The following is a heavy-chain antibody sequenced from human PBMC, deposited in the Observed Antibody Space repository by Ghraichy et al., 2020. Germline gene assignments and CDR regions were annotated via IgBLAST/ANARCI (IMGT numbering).Heavy chain of an antibody. CDR1: GFTFSSYA. Sequence: GGSLRLSCAASGFTFSSYAMSWVRQAPGKGLEWVSAISGSGGSTYYADSVKGWFTISRDNSKNTLYLQMNSLRAEDTAVYYCAKDAGLYYYYGMDVWGQGTTVTVSS. J-gene: IGHJ6*02. V-gene: IGHV3-23*01. CDR2: ISGSGGST. D-gene: IGHD6-13*01. CDR3: AKDAGLYYYYGMDV.